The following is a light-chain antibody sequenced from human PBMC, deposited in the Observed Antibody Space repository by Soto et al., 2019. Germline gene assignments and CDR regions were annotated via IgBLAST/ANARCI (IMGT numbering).Light chain of an antibody. V-gene: IGLV2-14*01. CDR2: EVS. Sequence: QSVLTQPASVSGSPGQSITISCTGTSSDVGGYNYVSWYQQHPGKAPKLMIYEVSNRPSGVSNRFSGSKSGNTASLTISGLKGEDEADYYCSSYTSSSTLAVFGTGIKVPAL. J-gene: IGLJ1*01. CDR1: SSDVGGYNY. CDR3: SSYTSSSTLAV.